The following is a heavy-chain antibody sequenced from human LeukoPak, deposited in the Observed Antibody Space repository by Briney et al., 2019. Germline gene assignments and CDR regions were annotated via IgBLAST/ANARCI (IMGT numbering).Heavy chain of an antibody. V-gene: IGHV4-39*07. J-gene: IGHJ2*01. Sequence: SETLSLTCTVSGGSISSSSYYWGWIRQPPGKGLEWIGSIYYSGSTYYNPSLKSRVTISVDTSKNQFSLKLSSVTAADTAVYYCARGRLKLLTFDSRRIKFWYFDLWGRGTLVTVSS. CDR2: IYYSGST. CDR1: GGSISSSSYY. D-gene: IGHD3-22*01. CDR3: ARGRLKLLTFDSRRIKFWYFDL.